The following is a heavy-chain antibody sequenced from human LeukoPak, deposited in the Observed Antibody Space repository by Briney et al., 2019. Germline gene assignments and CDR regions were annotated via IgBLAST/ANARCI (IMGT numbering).Heavy chain of an antibody. CDR3: ARAIAVAGPYYFDY. D-gene: IGHD6-19*01. J-gene: IGHJ4*02. CDR1: GFTVSSNY. V-gene: IGHV3-21*01. CDR2: IGSVTTYI. Sequence: GGSLRLSCAASGFTVSSNYMSWVRQAPGEGLEWVSSIGSVTTYIYYADSVKGRFTISRDNAKNSLSLQMNSLRAEDTAVYYCARAIAVAGPYYFDYWGQGTLVTVSS.